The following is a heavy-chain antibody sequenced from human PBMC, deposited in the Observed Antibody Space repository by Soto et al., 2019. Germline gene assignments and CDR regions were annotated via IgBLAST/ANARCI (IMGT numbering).Heavy chain of an antibody. V-gene: IGHV1-69*02. CDR2: INPILSMS. CDR3: AGSDGAGYRAFDY. J-gene: IGHJ4*02. CDR1: GDTFTFYS. Sequence: QVQLVQSGAEVKKPGSSVRVSCKASGDTFTFYSINWVRQAPGLGLEWMGRINPILSMSNYAQRFQGRVTMTADKYTSTAYMELSSLRSEDTSMYCGAGSDGAGYRAFDYWGQGALVTVSS. D-gene: IGHD2-2*03.